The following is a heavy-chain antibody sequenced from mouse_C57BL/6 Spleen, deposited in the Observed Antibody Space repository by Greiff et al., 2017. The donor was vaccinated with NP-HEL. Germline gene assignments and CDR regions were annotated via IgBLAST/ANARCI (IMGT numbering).Heavy chain of an antibody. CDR1: GYTFTDYY. V-gene: IGHV1-26*01. CDR3: ARSYYGSETGYFDY. J-gene: IGHJ2*01. D-gene: IGHD1-1*01. Sequence: EVQLQQSGPELVKPGASVKISCKASGYTFTDYYMNWVKQSHGKSLEWIGDINPNNGGTSYNQKFKGKATLTVDKSSSTAYMELRSLTSEDSAVYYCARSYYGSETGYFDYWGQGTTLTVSS. CDR2: INPNNGGT.